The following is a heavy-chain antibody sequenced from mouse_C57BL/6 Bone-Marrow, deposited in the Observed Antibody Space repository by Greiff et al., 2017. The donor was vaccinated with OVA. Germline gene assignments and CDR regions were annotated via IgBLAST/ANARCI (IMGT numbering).Heavy chain of an antibody. Sequence: QVQLQQSGAELARPGASVKLSCKASGYTFTSYGISWVKQRTGQGLEWIGEIYPRSGNTYYNEKFKGKATLTAAKSSSTAYMELRRLTSEDSAVYFCAIPLITTVVGYYAMDYWGQGTSVTVSS. CDR3: AIPLITTVVGYYAMDY. D-gene: IGHD1-1*01. CDR2: IYPRSGNT. CDR1: GYTFTSYG. J-gene: IGHJ4*01. V-gene: IGHV1-81*01.